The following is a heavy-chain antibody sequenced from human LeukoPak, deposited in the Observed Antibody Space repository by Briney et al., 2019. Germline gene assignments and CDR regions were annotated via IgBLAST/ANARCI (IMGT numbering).Heavy chain of an antibody. CDR2: ISGSGGST. J-gene: IGHJ4*02. Sequence: GRSLRLSCAASGFTFSSYAMSWVRQAPGKGLEWVSAISGSGGSTYYADSVKGRFTISRDNSKNTLYLQMNSLRAEDTAVYYCAKGLLWFGELLRWGQGTLVTVSS. V-gene: IGHV3-23*01. D-gene: IGHD3-10*01. CDR1: GFTFSSYA. CDR3: AKGLLWFGELLR.